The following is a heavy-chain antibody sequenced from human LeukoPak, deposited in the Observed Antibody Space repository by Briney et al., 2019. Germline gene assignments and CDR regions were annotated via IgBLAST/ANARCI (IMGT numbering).Heavy chain of an antibody. CDR1: GGSISSSSYY. Sequence: TSETLSLTCTVSGGSISSSSYYWGWIRQPPGKGLEWIGSMYYSVNTCYNPSLKSRVTISVDTSKNQFSLNLISVTAADTAVYYCARTLAAAISGFDPWGQGTRVTVSS. CDR3: ARTLAAAISGFDP. V-gene: IGHV4-39*01. J-gene: IGHJ5*02. D-gene: IGHD6-13*01. CDR2: MYYSVNT.